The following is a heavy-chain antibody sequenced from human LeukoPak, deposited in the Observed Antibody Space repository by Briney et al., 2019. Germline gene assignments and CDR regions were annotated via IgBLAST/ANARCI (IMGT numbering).Heavy chain of an antibody. CDR1: GGTFSTYT. D-gene: IGHD3-9*01. CDR2: IMPIFDKT. Sequence: GSSVMSLSWAAGGTFSTYTILWVRQAPGQGLEWMGKIMPIFDKTTYAERFEGRVKITADKSTSTAYMELTSLRSEDAAVYYCARDKTGPLGIDWLPSWG. CDR3: ARDKTGPLGIDWLPS. J-gene: IGHJ5*01. V-gene: IGHV1-69*08.